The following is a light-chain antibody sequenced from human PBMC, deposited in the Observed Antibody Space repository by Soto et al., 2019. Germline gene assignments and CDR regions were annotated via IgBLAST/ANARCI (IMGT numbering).Light chain of an antibody. Sequence: QSALTQPPSVSGSPGQRITIACSGSNSDVGGYDGVHWYHHHPGKAPKLLIFELNQRPSGVSDRFSGSKSGNTASLTISGLQAEDEADYYCHSYASSSTGWVFGGGTQLTVL. CDR2: ELN. J-gene: IGLJ3*02. CDR1: NSDVGGYDG. CDR3: HSYASSSTGWV. V-gene: IGLV2-14*01.